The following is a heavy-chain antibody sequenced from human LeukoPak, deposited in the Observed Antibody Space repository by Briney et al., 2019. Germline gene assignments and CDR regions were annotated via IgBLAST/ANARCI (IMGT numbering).Heavy chain of an antibody. CDR1: GGIFSSYA. Sequence: WASVKVSCKASGGIFSSYAISWVRQAPGQGLEWMGGIIPIFGTANYAQKFQGRVTITTDESTSTAYMELSSLRSEDTAVYYCARVSRQVGTTLWGRGDDYFDYWGQGTLVTVSS. CDR2: IIPIFGTA. CDR3: ARVSRQVGTTLWGRGDDYFDY. V-gene: IGHV1-69*05. D-gene: IGHD1-7*01. J-gene: IGHJ4*02.